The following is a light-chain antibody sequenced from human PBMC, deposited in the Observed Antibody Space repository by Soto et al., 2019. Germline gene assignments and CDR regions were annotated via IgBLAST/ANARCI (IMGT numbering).Light chain of an antibody. V-gene: IGLV1-44*01. CDR3: AAWDDSLNDYV. J-gene: IGLJ1*01. CDR2: SNN. Sequence: QSVLTQAPSASGTPGQRVTISCSGSNSNFGSNTVNWYQQLPGMAPKLLIFSNNQRPSGVPDRFSGSKSGASASLAISGLQSEDEAAYYCAAWDDSLNDYVFGTGTKLTVL. CDR1: NSNFGSNT.